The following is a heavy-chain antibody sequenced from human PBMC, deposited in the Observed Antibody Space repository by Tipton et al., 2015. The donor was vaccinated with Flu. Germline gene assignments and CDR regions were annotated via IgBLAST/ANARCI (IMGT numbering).Heavy chain of an antibody. V-gene: IGHV4-34*01. CDR1: GGSFSGYY. J-gene: IGHJ5*02. Sequence: GLVKPSETLSLSCAVYGGSFSGYYWSWIRQPPGKGLEWIGEINHSGSTNYNPSLKSRVTISVDTSKNQFSLKLSSVTAADTAVYYCARLNEWRVTTSLRGRGNWFDPWGQGTLVTVSS. CDR2: INHSGST. CDR3: ARLNEWRVTTSLRGRGNWFDP. D-gene: IGHD4-17*01.